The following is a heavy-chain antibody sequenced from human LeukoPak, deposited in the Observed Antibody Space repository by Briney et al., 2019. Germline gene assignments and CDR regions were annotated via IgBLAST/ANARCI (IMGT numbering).Heavy chain of an antibody. J-gene: IGHJ6*03. Sequence: GGSLRLSCAASGFTFSSYEMNWVRQAPGKGLEWVSYISSSGSTIYYADSVKGRFTISRDNAKNSLYLQMNSLRAEDTAVYYCAEDGSDSYVWGSYRYYYYYMDVWGKGTTVTVSS. CDR2: ISSSGSTI. CDR1: GFTFSSYE. D-gene: IGHD3-16*02. V-gene: IGHV3-48*03. CDR3: AEDGSDSYVWGSYRYYYYYMDV.